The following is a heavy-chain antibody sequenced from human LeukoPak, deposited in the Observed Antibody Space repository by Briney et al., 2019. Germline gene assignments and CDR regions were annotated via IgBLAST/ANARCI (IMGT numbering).Heavy chain of an antibody. CDR1: GGSFSGYY. J-gene: IGHJ4*02. CDR3: ARGSSSSSY. Sequence: SETLSLTCAVYGGSFSGYYWSWIRQPPGKGLEWIGEINHSGSTNYNPSLKSRVTISVGTSKNQFSLKLSSVTAADTAVYYCARGSSSSSYWGQGTLVTVSS. V-gene: IGHV4-34*01. CDR2: INHSGST. D-gene: IGHD6-13*01.